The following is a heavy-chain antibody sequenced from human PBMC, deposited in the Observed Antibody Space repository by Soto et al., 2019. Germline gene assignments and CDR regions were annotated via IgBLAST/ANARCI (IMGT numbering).Heavy chain of an antibody. Sequence: SETLSLTCTVSGGSISSGDYYWSWIRQPPGKGLEWIGHIYYSGSTYYNPSLKSRVTISVDTSKNQFSLKLSSVTAADTAVYYCARYGGGTAAFDYWGQGTLVT. D-gene: IGHD1-1*01. CDR2: IYYSGST. J-gene: IGHJ4*02. V-gene: IGHV4-30-4*01. CDR1: GGSISSGDYY. CDR3: ARYGGGTAAFDY.